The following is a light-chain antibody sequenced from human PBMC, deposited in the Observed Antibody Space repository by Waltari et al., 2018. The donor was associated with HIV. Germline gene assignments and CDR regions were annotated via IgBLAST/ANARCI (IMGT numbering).Light chain of an antibody. V-gene: IGLV1-40*01. J-gene: IGLJ1*01. CDR3: QSFDSSLNAYV. CDR1: SSNIRANFD. Sequence: QSVLTQAPSVSGAPGQRVTISCTGTSSNIRANFDAHWYQLLPGSSPKLLIFANSNRPSGVPDRFSGSKSGTSASLAITGLHPEDEAEYYCQSFDSSLNAYVFGTGTTVIVL. CDR2: ANS.